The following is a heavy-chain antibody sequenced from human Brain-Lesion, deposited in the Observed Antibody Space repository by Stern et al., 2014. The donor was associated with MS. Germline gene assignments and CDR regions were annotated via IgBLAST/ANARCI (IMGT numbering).Heavy chain of an antibody. V-gene: IGHV5-51*03. CDR1: GYLFDDYW. CDR3: ARSPATPSGYDRFDY. CDR2: IFPRDSNT. D-gene: IGHD5-12*01. J-gene: IGHJ4*02. Sequence: VQLVQSGAEVKKPGESLKISCEASGYLFDDYWIGWVRQMSGRGLELVAIIFPRDSNTRYSPSVQGQVTISADKSISTAYLQWSSRKAADPAIYYCARSPATPSGYDRFDYWGQGALVTVSS.